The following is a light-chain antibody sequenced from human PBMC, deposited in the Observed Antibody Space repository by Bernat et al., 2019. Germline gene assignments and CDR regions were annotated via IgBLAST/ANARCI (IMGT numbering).Light chain of an antibody. V-gene: IGLV2-23*01. CDR3: CSYAGSSTCV. CDR2: EGS. J-gene: IGLJ3*02. Sequence: QSALTQPASVSGSPGQSITISCTGTSSDVGSYNLVSWYQQHPGKAPKVMIYEGSKRPSGVSNRFSASKSGNTASLTISGLQAEDEADYYCCSYAGSSTCVFGGGTKLAVL. CDR1: SSDVGSYNL.